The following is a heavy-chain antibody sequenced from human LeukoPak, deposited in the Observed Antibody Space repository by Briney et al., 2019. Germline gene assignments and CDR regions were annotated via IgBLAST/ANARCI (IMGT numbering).Heavy chain of an antibody. CDR1: GFTFSTHS. CDR2: INHDGNDI. D-gene: IGHD1-1*01. V-gene: IGHV3-21*05. J-gene: IGHJ3*02. Sequence: GGSLRLSCAASGFTFSTHSMNWVRQAPGKGVEWVSYINHDGNDIYYGESVKGRFTISRDNAKNSLYLQIHTQRAEDTAVYYCAGDGTGVLPGDAFDIWSQGTMVTVSS. CDR3: AGDGTGVLPGDAFDI.